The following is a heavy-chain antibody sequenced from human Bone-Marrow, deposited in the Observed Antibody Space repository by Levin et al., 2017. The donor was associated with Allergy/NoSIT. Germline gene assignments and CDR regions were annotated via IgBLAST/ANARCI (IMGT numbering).Heavy chain of an antibody. V-gene: IGHV1-18*01. Sequence: ASVKVSCKASGYTFTSYGISWVRQAPGQGLEWMGWISAYNGNTNYAQKLQGRVTMTTDTSTSTAYMELRSLRSDDTAVYYCARVYDYIWGRQEPHSDAFDIWGQGTMVTVSS. CDR2: ISAYNGNT. CDR1: GYTFTSYG. J-gene: IGHJ3*02. CDR3: ARVYDYIWGRQEPHSDAFDI. D-gene: IGHD3-16*01.